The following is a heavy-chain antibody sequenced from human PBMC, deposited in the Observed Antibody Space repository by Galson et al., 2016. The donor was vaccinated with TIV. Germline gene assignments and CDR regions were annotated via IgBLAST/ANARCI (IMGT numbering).Heavy chain of an antibody. CDR2: IYGDGRT. CDR3: ARDRYYDARGYYYYYYGMDV. Sequence: LRLSCAASGFIVDDNYMTWIRQAPGKGLEWVSVIYGDGRTYYTDSVRGRFTISRDSSKNTLYLQMNSLRAEDAAVYYCARDRYYDARGYYYYYYGMDVWGQGTTVTVSS. V-gene: IGHV3-53*01. D-gene: IGHD3-22*01. J-gene: IGHJ6*02. CDR1: GFIVDDNY.